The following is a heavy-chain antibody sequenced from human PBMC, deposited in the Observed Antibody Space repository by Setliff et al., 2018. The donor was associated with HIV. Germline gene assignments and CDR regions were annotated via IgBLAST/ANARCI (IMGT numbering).Heavy chain of an antibody. CDR3: ARDSPAYYYDSSGYYSPCFDP. V-gene: IGHV3-48*01. CDR2: ISSSSSNI. J-gene: IGHJ5*02. CDR1: GCTFSSYT. D-gene: IGHD3-22*01. Sequence: GEYLKISCAVSGCTFSSYTMNWVRQAPGKGLEWVSYISSSSSNIYYADSVKGRFTISRDNVKNSLYLQMNSLRAADTAVYYCARDSPAYYYDSSGYYSPCFDPWGQGTLVTVSS.